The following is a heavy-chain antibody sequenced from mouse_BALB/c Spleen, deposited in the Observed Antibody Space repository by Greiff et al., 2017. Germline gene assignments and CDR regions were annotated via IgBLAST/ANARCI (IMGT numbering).Heavy chain of an antibody. V-gene: IGHV5-17*02. J-gene: IGHJ4*01. CDR3: ARDGYYPLYYAMDY. CDR1: GFTFSSFG. Sequence: EVKLMESGGGLVQPGGSRKLSCAASGFTFSSFGMHWVRQAPEKGLEWVAYISSGSSTIYYADTVKGRFTISRDNPKNTLFLQMTSLRSEDTAMYYCARDGYYPLYYAMDYWGQGTSVTVSS. D-gene: IGHD2-3*01. CDR2: ISSGSSTI.